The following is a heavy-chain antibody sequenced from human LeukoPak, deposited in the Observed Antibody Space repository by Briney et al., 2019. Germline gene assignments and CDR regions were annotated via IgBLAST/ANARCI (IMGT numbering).Heavy chain of an antibody. D-gene: IGHD3-9*01. CDR2: INPNSGGT. V-gene: IGHV1-2*02. Sequence: GASVKVSCKASGYTFTGYYMHWVRQAPGQGLEGMGWINPNSGGTNYAQKFQGRVTMTRDTSISTAYMELSRLRSDDTAVYYCARDYYDILTGYYKNEYYFDYWGQGTLVTVSS. J-gene: IGHJ4*02. CDR3: ARDYYDILTGYYKNEYYFDY. CDR1: GYTFTGYY.